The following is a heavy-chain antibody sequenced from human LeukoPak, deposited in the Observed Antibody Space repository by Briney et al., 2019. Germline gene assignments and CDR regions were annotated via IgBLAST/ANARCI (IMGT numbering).Heavy chain of an antibody. J-gene: IGHJ4*02. CDR3: ARGQLADRYIFDY. CDR2: IIPIFGTA. CDR1: GGTFSSYA. Sequence: SVKVSCKASGGTFSSYAISWVRQAPGQGLEWMGGIIPIFGTANYAQKFQGRVTITADESTSTAYMELSSLTSEDTSMYYCARGQLADRYIFDYRGRGTLVTVSS. D-gene: IGHD6-13*01. V-gene: IGHV1-69*13.